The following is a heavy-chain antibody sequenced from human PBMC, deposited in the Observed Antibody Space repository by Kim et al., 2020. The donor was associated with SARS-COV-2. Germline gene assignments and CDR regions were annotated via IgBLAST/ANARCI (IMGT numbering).Heavy chain of an antibody. Sequence: ASVKVSCKASGYTFTSYAMNWVRQAPGQGLEWMGWINTNTGNPTYAQGFTGRFVFSLDTSVSTAYLQISSLKAEDTAVYYCARDRDLNPLLWFGEPAPMDVWGQGTTVTVSS. V-gene: IGHV7-4-1*02. CDR3: ARDRDLNPLLWFGEPAPMDV. CDR2: INTNTGNP. J-gene: IGHJ6*02. D-gene: IGHD3-10*01. CDR1: GYTFTSYA.